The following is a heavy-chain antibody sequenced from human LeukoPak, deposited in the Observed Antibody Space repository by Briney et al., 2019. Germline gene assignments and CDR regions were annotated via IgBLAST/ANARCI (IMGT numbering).Heavy chain of an antibody. Sequence: GASVKVSCKASGYTFTGYYMHWVRQAPGQGLEWMGWINRNSGGTNYAQKFQGRVTMTRDTSISTAYMELSRLRSDDTAVYYCARGLIAARRPEIDYWGQGTLVTVSS. CDR2: INRNSGGT. CDR3: ARGLIAARRPEIDY. J-gene: IGHJ4*02. CDR1: GYTFTGYY. V-gene: IGHV1-2*02. D-gene: IGHD6-6*01.